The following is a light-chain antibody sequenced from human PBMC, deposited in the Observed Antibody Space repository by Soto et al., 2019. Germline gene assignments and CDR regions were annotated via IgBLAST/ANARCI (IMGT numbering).Light chain of an antibody. CDR2: DAS. V-gene: IGKV1-5*01. CDR1: QSISNW. J-gene: IGKJ2*01. Sequence: DIQMTQSPSTLSASVGDRVTITCRASQSISNWLAWYQQKPGKAPKLLISDASNLVSGVPSRFSGSGSGTEFALTITRLQPDDFATYYCQQFNSYPDTFGPGTKLEIK. CDR3: QQFNSYPDT.